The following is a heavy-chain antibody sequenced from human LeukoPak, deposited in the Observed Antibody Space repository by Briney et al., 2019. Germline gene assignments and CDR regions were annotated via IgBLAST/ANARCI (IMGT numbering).Heavy chain of an antibody. CDR2: INHSGST. D-gene: IGHD5-12*01. CDR3: ARGRTGRYSGYDSSPKTVYFDY. J-gene: IGHJ4*02. V-gene: IGHV4-34*01. Sequence: PSETLSLTCAVYGGSFSGYYWSWLRQPPGKGLEWIGEINHSGSTNNNPSLKSRVTISVDTSKNQFSLKLSSVTAADTAVYYCARGRTGRYSGYDSSPKTVYFDYWGQGTLVTVSS. CDR1: GGSFSGYY.